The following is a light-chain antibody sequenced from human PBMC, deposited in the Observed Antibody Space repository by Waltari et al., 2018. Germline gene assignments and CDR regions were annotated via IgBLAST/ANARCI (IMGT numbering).Light chain of an antibody. V-gene: IGKV1-5*01. Sequence: DIQLTQSPSTLSASVGHRVTITCRASQDINNWLAWYQQKPGKAPKILIYDASSLETGVPSKFSGSGSGTEFTLTISSLQPDDFATYYCQQYSGNPTFGGGTKVETK. CDR3: QQYSGNPT. CDR2: DAS. J-gene: IGKJ4*01. CDR1: QDINNW.